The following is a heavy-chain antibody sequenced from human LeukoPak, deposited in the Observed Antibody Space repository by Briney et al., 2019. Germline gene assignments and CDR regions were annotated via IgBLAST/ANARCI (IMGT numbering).Heavy chain of an antibody. Sequence: PGGSLRLSCAASGFIFSSYAMHWVRQAPGKGLEWVAVISYDGSNKYYADSVKGRFTISRDNSKNTLYLQMNSLRAEDTAVYYCARDMFGYGDLTHWFDPWGQGTLVTVSS. J-gene: IGHJ5*02. V-gene: IGHV3-30*04. D-gene: IGHD4-17*01. CDR3: ARDMFGYGDLTHWFDP. CDR1: GFIFSSYA. CDR2: ISYDGSNK.